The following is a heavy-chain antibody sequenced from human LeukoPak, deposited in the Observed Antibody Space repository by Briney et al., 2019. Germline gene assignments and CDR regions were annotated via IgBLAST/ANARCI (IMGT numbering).Heavy chain of an antibody. CDR1: GGSINSYY. J-gene: IGHJ5*02. D-gene: IGHD5-24*01. CDR2: ISYSGIT. V-gene: IGHV4-59*01. CDR3: TRERRDGYNYVDL. Sequence: SETLSLTCIVSGGSINSYYWSWIRQPPGKGLEWIGYISYSGITESNPSLKSRATISVDTSKNQFSLKLSSVTAADTAVYYCTRERRDGYNYVDLWGQGTLVTVSS.